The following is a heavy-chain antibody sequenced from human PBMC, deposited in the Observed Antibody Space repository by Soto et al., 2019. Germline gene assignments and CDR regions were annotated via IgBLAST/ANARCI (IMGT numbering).Heavy chain of an antibody. D-gene: IGHD6-25*01. CDR1: GFTFGDYA. J-gene: IGHJ4*02. CDR3: TRLPRHPRLAFGY. Sequence: GGSLRLSCAASGFTFGDYALSWVRQGPGKGLEWVGFIRSKRYGGTPEYAASVKGRFSISRDDSGNIAYLQMNSLRTEDTAVYFCTRLPRHPRLAFGYWGQGTQVTVSS. CDR2: IRSKRYGGTP. V-gene: IGHV3-49*04.